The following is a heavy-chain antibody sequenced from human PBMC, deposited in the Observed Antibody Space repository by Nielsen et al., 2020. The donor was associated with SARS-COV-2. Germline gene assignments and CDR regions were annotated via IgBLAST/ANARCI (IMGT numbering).Heavy chain of an antibody. Sequence: SETLSLTCAVSGGSISSSNLWSWVRQPPGKGLEWIGEIYHSGSTNYNTSLKSRVTISGDKSKNQFFLKMSSVAAADTAVYYCARRGFVEWLLYYYYYMDFWGKGTTVTVSS. D-gene: IGHD3-3*01. CDR3: ARRGFVEWLLYYYYYMDF. CDR1: GGSISSSNL. V-gene: IGHV4-4*02. J-gene: IGHJ6*03. CDR2: IYHSGST.